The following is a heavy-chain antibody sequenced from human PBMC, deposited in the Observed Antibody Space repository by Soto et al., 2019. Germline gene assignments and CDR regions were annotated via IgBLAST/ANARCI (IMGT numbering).Heavy chain of an antibody. J-gene: IGHJ4*02. Sequence: ASVKGSCKASGYTFTGYYMHWVRQAPGQGLEWMGWINPNSGGANYAQSFQGRVTLTRDASINTAYMDLTRLTSGDAAVYYCARSSTYNFDSSGYYDYWGQGTLVTVSS. D-gene: IGHD3-22*01. CDR1: GYTFTGYY. V-gene: IGHV1-2*02. CDR3: ARSSTYNFDSSGYYDY. CDR2: INPNSGGA.